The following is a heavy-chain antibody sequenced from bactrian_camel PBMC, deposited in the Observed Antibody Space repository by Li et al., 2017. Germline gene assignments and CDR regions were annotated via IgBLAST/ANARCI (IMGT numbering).Heavy chain of an antibody. Sequence: HVQLVESGGGSVQAGGSLRLSCKAAGISFGDSEMGWYRQAPGQNPGHGCELVSSIDSDGSTYYADSVKGRFTISQDAAENTLYLQMNSLKPEDTATYYCAASVRSWCDLTLLGKSAYNFWGQGTQVTVS. J-gene: IGHJ4*01. CDR3: AASVRSWCDLTLLGKSAYNF. D-gene: IGHD3*01. CDR1: GISFGDSE. V-gene: IGHV3S55*01. CDR2: IDSDGST.